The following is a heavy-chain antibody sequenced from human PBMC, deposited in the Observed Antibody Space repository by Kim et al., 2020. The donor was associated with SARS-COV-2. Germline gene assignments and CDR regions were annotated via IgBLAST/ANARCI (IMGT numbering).Heavy chain of an antibody. J-gene: IGHJ4*02. V-gene: IGHV3-23*01. D-gene: IGHD3-9*01. Sequence: KGRFTNSKDNSKNTLYLQMNSLRAEDTAVYYCAKDNQVLRYFDWLLPFDYWGQGTLVTVSS. CDR3: AKDNQVLRYFDWLLPFDY.